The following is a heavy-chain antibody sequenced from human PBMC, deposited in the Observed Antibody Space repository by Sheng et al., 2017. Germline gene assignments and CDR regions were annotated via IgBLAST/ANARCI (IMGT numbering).Heavy chain of an antibody. CDR3: AREAIAVSGSAFDY. Sequence: EVQLVESGGGLVQPGGSLRLSCAASGFTFSSYWMSWVRQAPGKGLEWVANIKQDGSEKYYVDSMKGRFTISRDNAKNSLYLQMNSPRAEDTAVYYCAREAIAVSGSAFDYWGQGTVVTVSS. V-gene: IGHV3-7*01. D-gene: IGHD6-19*01. J-gene: IGHJ4*02. CDR1: GFTFSSYW. CDR2: IKQDGSEK.